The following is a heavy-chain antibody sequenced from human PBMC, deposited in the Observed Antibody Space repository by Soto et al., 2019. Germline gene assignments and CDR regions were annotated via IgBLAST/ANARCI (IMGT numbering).Heavy chain of an antibody. V-gene: IGHV3-30-3*01. CDR3: ARDTYYYDSSGYYYPLY. CDR2: ISYDGSNK. CDR1: GFTFSSYA. D-gene: IGHD3-22*01. J-gene: IGHJ4*02. Sequence: LRLSCAASGFTFSSYAMHWVRQAPGKGLEWVAVISYDGSNKYYADSVKGRFTISRDNSKNTLYLQMNSLRAEDTAVYYCARDTYYYDSSGYYYPLYWGQGTLVTVSS.